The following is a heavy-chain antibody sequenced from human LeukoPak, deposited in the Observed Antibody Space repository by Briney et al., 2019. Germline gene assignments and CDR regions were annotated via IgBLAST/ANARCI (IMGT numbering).Heavy chain of an antibody. D-gene: IGHD3-10*01. J-gene: IGHJ6*02. Sequence: GGSLRLSCAASGFTFSTSAMTWVRQPPGKGLEWVSAISGSGDKTYYADSVKGRFTISRDNSKNTLFLQMNFLRAEDTALYYCAKDKGELLPAGMDVWGQGATVTVSS. V-gene: IGHV3-23*01. CDR3: AKDKGELLPAGMDV. CDR1: GFTFSTSA. CDR2: ISGSGDKT.